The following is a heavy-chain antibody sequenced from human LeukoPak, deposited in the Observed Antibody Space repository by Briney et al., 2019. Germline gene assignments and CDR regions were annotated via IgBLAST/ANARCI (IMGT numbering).Heavy chain of an antibody. J-gene: IGHJ6*03. CDR2: IIPIFGTA. Sequence: SVKVSCKASGGTFSSYAISWVRQAPGQGLEWMGGIIPIFGTANYAQKFQGRVTITADKSTSTAYMELSSLRSEDTAVYYCASTRRGGLLLGGSDYYYMDVWGKGTTVTVSS. CDR1: GGTFSSYA. CDR3: ASTRRGGLLLGGSDYYYMDV. V-gene: IGHV1-69*06. D-gene: IGHD3-22*01.